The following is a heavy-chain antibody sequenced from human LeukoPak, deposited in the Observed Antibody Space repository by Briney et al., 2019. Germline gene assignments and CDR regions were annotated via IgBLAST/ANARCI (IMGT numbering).Heavy chain of an antibody. V-gene: IGHV3-74*01. Sequence: GGSLRLSCAASGFTFSSNWMHWARQAPGKGLVWVSRINEDGSTTNYADSVKGRSTIFRDNAKNTLYLQMNSLRAEDTAVYYCERGHVWGSYSNHDYWGQGILVTVSS. CDR2: INEDGSTT. D-gene: IGHD3-16*01. CDR1: GFTFSSNW. J-gene: IGHJ4*02. CDR3: ERGHVWGSYSNHDY.